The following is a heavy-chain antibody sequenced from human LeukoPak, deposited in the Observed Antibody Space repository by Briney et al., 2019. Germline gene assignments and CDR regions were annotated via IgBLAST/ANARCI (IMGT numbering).Heavy chain of an antibody. Sequence: PGGSLRLSCAASGFTFSSYEMNWVRQAPGKGLEWVSYISTGGNTIYYADSVKGRFTISRDNAKNSLYLQMNSLRAEDTAIYYWARGYRGYSYGYDYGGQGTLVPVSS. V-gene: IGHV3-48*03. CDR2: ISTGGNTI. D-gene: IGHD5-18*01. CDR3: ARGYRGYSYGYDY. J-gene: IGHJ4*02. CDR1: GFTFSSYE.